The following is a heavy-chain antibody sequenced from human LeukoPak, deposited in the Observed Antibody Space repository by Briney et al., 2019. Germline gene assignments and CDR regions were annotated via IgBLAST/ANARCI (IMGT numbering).Heavy chain of an antibody. CDR1: GFTFSSYS. V-gene: IGHV3-21*01. D-gene: IGHD2-2*01. CDR2: ISSSSSYI. CDR3: ARDMVWGHDIVVVPAALDAFDI. Sequence: GGSLRLSCAASGFTFSSYSMNWVRQAPGKGLEWVSSISSSSSYIYYADSVKGRFTIYRDNAKNSLYLQMNSLRAEDTAVYYCARDMVWGHDIVVVPAALDAFDIWGQGTMVTVSS. J-gene: IGHJ3*02.